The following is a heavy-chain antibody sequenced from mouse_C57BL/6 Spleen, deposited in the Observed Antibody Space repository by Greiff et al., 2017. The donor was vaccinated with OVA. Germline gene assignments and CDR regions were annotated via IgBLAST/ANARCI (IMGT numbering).Heavy chain of an antibody. CDR3: TKGYGKVGYAMDY. CDR1: GFNIKDDY. D-gene: IGHD3-2*02. J-gene: IGHJ4*01. V-gene: IGHV14-4*01. Sequence: EVQGVESGAELVRPGASVKLSCTASGFNIKDDYMHWVKQRPEQGLEWIGWIDPENGDTEYASKFQGKATITADTSSNTAYLQLSSLTSEDTAVYYCTKGYGKVGYAMDYWGQGTSVTVSS. CDR2: IDPENGDT.